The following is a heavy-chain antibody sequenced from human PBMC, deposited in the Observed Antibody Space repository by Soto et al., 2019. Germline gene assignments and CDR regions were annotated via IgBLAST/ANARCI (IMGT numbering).Heavy chain of an antibody. D-gene: IGHD6-6*01. CDR1: GYTXTGXX. CDR3: ARAIAAGYYYYGMDV. Sequence: SVXXSXXXSGYTXTGXXMXXXRXXPGQGLEWMGWINPNSGGTNYAQKFQGWVTMTRDTSISTAYMELSRLRSDDATVYYCARAIAAGYYYYGMDVWGQGTTVTVSS. V-gene: IGHV1-2*04. CDR2: INPNSGGT. J-gene: IGHJ6*02.